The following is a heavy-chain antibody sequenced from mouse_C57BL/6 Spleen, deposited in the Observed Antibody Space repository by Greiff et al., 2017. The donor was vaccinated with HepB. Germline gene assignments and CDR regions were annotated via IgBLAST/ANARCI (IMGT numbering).Heavy chain of an antibody. CDR2: ISSGGDYI. J-gene: IGHJ2*01. Sequence: EVNLVESGEGLVKPGGSLKLSCAASGFTFSSYAMSWVRQTPEKRLEWVAYISSGGDYIYYADTVKGRFTISRDNARNTLYLQMSSLKSEDTAMYYCTRDGYGSSFDYWGQGTTLTVSS. CDR3: TRDGYGSSFDY. V-gene: IGHV5-9-1*02. D-gene: IGHD1-1*01. CDR1: GFTFSSYA.